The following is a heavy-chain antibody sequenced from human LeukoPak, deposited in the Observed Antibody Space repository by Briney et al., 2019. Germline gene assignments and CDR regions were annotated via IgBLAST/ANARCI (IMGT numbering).Heavy chain of an antibody. CDR3: ARDRETFYYGGSGPVPEYFHH. J-gene: IGHJ1*01. CDR2: TSSIGSNT. D-gene: IGHD3-22*01. CDR1: GFTFSNYA. Sequence: GSLRLSCSASGFTFSNYAMHWVRQAPGKGLEYVSATSSIGSNTYYADSVKGRFTISRDNSKNTLFLQMSSLRAEDTAVYYCARDRETFYYGGSGPVPEYFHHWGQGTLVTVSS. V-gene: IGHV3-64D*09.